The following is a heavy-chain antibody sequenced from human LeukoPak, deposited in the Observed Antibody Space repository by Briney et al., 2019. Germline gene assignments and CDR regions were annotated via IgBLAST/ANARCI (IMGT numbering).Heavy chain of an antibody. CDR2: ISYTGHT. V-gene: IGHV4-30-4*08. Sequence: SQTLSLTCTVSDGSISSGAYYWSWIRQPPGTGLEWIGYISYTGHTNSNPTLKSRVTISVDTSKNQFSLKLRSVTAADTAVYYCARRPHIVVVPPARRRNYYYYMDVWGKGTTVTVSS. D-gene: IGHD2-2*01. CDR3: ARRPHIVVVPPARRRNYYYYMDV. J-gene: IGHJ6*03. CDR1: DGSISSGAYY.